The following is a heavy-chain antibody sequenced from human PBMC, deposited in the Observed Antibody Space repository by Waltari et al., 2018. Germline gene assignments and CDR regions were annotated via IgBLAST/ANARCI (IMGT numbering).Heavy chain of an antibody. J-gene: IGHJ4*02. V-gene: IGHV4-59*11. CDR1: GGSISSHY. D-gene: IGHD3-10*01. Sequence: QVQLQESGPGLVKPSATLSLTCTVSGGSISSHYWSWIRQPPGKGLEWIGYIYYSGSTNYNPSLKSRVTISVDTSKNQFSLKLSSVTAADTAVYYCAREPGPYGSGSYGYFDYWGQGTLVTVSS. CDR2: IYYSGST. CDR3: AREPGPYGSGSYGYFDY.